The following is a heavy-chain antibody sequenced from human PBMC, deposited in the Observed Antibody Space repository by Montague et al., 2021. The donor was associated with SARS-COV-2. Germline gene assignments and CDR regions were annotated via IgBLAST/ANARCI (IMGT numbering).Heavy chain of an antibody. J-gene: IGHJ4*02. CDR1: GGSISSSSYY. Sequence: SETLSLTCTVSGGSISSSSYYWGWIRQPPGKGLEWIGSIYYSGSTYYNPSLKSRVTISEDTSKNQFSLRLSSVTAADTAVYYCARVGGNHYRYFDYWGQGTLVTVSS. V-gene: IGHV4-39*07. D-gene: IGHD1-26*01. CDR2: IYYSGST. CDR3: ARVGGNHYRYFDY.